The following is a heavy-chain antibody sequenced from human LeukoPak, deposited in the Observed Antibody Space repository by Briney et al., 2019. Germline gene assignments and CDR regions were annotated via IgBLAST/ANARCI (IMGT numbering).Heavy chain of an antibody. Sequence: SETLSLTCTVSGGSISSSSYYWGWIRQPPGKGLEWIGSIYYSGSTYYNPSLKSRVTISVDTSKNQFSLKLSSVTAADTAVYYCASPGLTGGDYWGQGTQVTVSS. CDR1: GGSISSSSYY. D-gene: IGHD7-27*01. CDR3: ASPGLTGGDY. J-gene: IGHJ4*02. V-gene: IGHV4-39*07. CDR2: IYYSGST.